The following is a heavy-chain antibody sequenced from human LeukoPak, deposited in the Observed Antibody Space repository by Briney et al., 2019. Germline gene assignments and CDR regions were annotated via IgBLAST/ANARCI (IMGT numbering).Heavy chain of an antibody. V-gene: IGHV3-53*01. CDR1: GFTVSSNY. CDR3: ARGHHSYDSSGYLDY. Sequence: PGGSLRLSCAASGFTVSSNYMSWVRQAPGEGLEWVSVIYSGGSTYYADSVKGRFTISRDNSKNTLYLQMNSLRAENTAVYYCARGHHSYDSSGYLDYWGQGTLVTVSS. D-gene: IGHD3-22*01. CDR2: IYSGGST. J-gene: IGHJ4*02.